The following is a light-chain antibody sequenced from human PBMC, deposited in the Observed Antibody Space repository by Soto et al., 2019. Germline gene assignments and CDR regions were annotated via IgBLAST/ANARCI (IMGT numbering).Light chain of an antibody. CDR3: QYCDYLPI. V-gene: IGKV1-33*01. J-gene: IGKJ3*01. Sequence: DIQMTQSPSSLSASVGDRVTITCQASQDISSYLNWYQHKPGKAPKLLIYDASILETGVPPRFSGSGSGTHFTFTTSGLQPEDVAAYYCQYCDYLPIVGPGTTVDFK. CDR1: QDISSY. CDR2: DAS.